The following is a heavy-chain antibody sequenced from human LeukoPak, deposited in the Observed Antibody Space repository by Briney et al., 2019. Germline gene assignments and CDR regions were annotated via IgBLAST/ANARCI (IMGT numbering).Heavy chain of an antibody. J-gene: IGHJ4*02. Sequence: GGSLRLSCAASGFTFSSYAMSWVRQAPGKGLEWVSAISGSGGSTYYADSVNGRFTISRDNSKNTLYPQMNSLRAEDTAVYYCAARLGYCSGGSGRSGYWGQGTLVTVSS. V-gene: IGHV3-23*01. D-gene: IGHD2-15*01. CDR2: ISGSGGST. CDR3: AARLGYCSGGSGRSGY. CDR1: GFTFSSYA.